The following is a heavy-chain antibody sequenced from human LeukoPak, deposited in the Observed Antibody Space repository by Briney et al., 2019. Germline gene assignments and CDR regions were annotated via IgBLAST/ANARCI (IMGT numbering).Heavy chain of an antibody. D-gene: IGHD2-2*02. J-gene: IGHJ5*02. V-gene: IGHV5-51*01. CDR2: IYPGDSHT. CDR1: GYSFPNYW. CDR3: ARGPYAYTSSATLGSYNWFDP. Sequence: GESLKISCKGSGYSFPNYWIGWVRQMPGKGLEWMGIIYPGDSHTRYSPSFQDQVTISVDKSISTAYLQWSSLKASDTAMYYCARGPYAYTSSATLGSYNWFDPWGQGSLVTISS.